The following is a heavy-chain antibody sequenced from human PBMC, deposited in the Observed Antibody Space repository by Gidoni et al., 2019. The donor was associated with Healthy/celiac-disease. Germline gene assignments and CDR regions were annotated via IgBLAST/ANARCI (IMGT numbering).Heavy chain of an antibody. D-gene: IGHD3-22*01. CDR3: ARNIVVVAAEHDAFDI. CDR1: GGTFSSYA. Sequence: QVQLVQSGAEVKKPGSSVKVSCKASGGTFSSYAISWVRQAPGQGLEWMGGIIPIFGTANYAQKVQGRVTITADESTSTAYMELSSLRSEDTAVYYCARNIVVVAAEHDAFDIWGQGTMVTVSS. J-gene: IGHJ3*02. V-gene: IGHV1-69*01. CDR2: IIPIFGTA.